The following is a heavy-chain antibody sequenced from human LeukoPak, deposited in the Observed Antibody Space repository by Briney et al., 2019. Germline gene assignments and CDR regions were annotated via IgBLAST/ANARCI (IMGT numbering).Heavy chain of an antibody. CDR3: ARDKRQQLVRGAFDI. CDR1: GGSINSSSYY. D-gene: IGHD6-13*01. Sequence: SETLSVTCTVSGGSINSSSYYWGWIRQAPGKGLEWFGSIFYSGNTYDNPSLKSRVTISVDTSKNQFSLKLSSVTAADTAVYYCARDKRQQLVRGAFDIWGQGTMVTVSS. V-gene: IGHV4-39*02. J-gene: IGHJ3*02. CDR2: IFYSGNT.